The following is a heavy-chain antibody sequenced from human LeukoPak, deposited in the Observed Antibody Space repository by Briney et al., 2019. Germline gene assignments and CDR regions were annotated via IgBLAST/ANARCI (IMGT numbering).Heavy chain of an antibody. CDR2: ISAYNGNT. CDR3: ARTDWGRLTTVTTQDAFDI. Sequence: ASVKLSCKASGYTFTSYGISWVRQAPGQGLEWMGWISAYNGNTNYAQKLQGRVTMTTDTSTSTAYMELRSLRSEDTAVYYCARTDWGRLTTVTTQDAFDIWGQGTMVTVSS. J-gene: IGHJ3*02. D-gene: IGHD4-17*01. CDR1: GYTFTSYG. V-gene: IGHV1-18*01.